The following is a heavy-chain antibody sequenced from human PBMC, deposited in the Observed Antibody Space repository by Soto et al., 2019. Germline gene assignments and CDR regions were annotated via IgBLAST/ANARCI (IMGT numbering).Heavy chain of an antibody. CDR2: ISGSGGST. D-gene: IGHD3-10*01. CDR1: GFTFSSYA. V-gene: IGHV3-23*01. J-gene: IGHJ4*02. CDR3: AKSASAPYGSGSYYTK. Sequence: GGSLRLSCAASGFTFSSYAMSWVRQAPGKGLEWVSAISGSGGSTYYADSVKGRFTISRDNSKNTLYLQMNSLRAEDTAVYYCAKSASAPYGSGSYYTKWGQGTLVTVSS.